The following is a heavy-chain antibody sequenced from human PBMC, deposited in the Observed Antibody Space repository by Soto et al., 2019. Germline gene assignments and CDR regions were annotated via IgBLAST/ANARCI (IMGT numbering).Heavy chain of an antibody. CDR2: INAGNGNT. Sequence: GASVKVSCKASGYTFTSYAMHWVRQAPGQRLEWMRWINAGNGNTKYSQKFQGRVTITRDTSASTAYMELSSLRSEDTAVYYCARINDILTGYYRIYYFDYWGQGTLVTVSS. CDR1: GYTFTSYA. D-gene: IGHD3-9*01. J-gene: IGHJ4*02. CDR3: ARINDILTGYYRIYYFDY. V-gene: IGHV1-3*01.